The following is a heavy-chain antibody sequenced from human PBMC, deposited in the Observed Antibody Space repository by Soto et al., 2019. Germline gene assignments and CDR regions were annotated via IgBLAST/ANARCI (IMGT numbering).Heavy chain of an antibody. CDR3: SRDAQKWLVAAFDI. CDR1: GYTFVSYG. J-gene: IGHJ3*02. CDR2: ISPYNGNT. D-gene: IGHD6-19*01. Sequence: QVQLVQSGAEVKEPGASVKVSCKASGYTFVSYGISWVRQAPGQGLEWMGWISPYNGNTNYAQKFQGRVTMTTDTSTRTVYMELRGLRSDDTAVYYCSRDAQKWLVAAFDIWGQGTMVTVSS. V-gene: IGHV1-18*01.